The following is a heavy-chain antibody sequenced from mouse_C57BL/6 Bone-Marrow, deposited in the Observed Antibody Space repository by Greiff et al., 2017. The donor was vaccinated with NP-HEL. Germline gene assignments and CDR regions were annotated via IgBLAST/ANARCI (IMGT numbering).Heavy chain of an antibody. CDR3: QSPYDYDVAWFAY. CDR1: GFTFSSYG. CDR2: ISSGGSYT. J-gene: IGHJ3*01. Sequence: EVKLVESGGDLVKPGGSLKLSCAASGFTFSSYGMSWVRQTPDKRLEWVATISSGGSYTYYPDSVKGRFTISRDNAKNTLYLQMSSLKSEDTAMYYCQSPYDYDVAWFAYWGQGTLVTVSA. D-gene: IGHD2-4*01. V-gene: IGHV5-6*01.